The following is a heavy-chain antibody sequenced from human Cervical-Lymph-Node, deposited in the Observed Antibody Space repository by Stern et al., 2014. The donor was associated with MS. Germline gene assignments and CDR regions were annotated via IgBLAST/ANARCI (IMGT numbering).Heavy chain of an antibody. CDR3: ARDLGYSYGTDYYGMDV. Sequence: QLQLQESGPGLVKPSQTLSLTCTVSGGSISSGGYYWSWIRQHPGKGLEWFGDIYYSGSTYYNPSLKSRVTISVDTSKNQFSLKLSSVTAADTAVYYCARDLGYSYGTDYYGMDVWGQGTTVTVSS. D-gene: IGHD5-18*01. V-gene: IGHV4-31*03. CDR1: GGSISSGGYY. J-gene: IGHJ6*02. CDR2: IYYSGST.